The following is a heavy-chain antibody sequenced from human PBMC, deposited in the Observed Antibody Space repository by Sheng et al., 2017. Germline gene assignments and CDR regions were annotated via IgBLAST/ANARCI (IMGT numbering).Heavy chain of an antibody. J-gene: IGHJ4*02. D-gene: IGHD6-19*01. CDR2: TRNKANSYTT. CDR3: ARAVAGYFDY. CDR1: GFTFSDHY. V-gene: IGHV3-72*01. Sequence: EVQLVESGGGLVQPGGSLRLSCAASGFTFSDHYMDWVRQAPGKGLEWVGRTRNKANSYTTEYAASVKGRFTISRDDSKNSLYLQMNSLKTEDTAVYYCARAVAGYFDYWGQGTLVTVSS.